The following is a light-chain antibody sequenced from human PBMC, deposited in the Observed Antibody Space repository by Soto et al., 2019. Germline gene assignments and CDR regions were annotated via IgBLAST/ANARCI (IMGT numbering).Light chain of an antibody. CDR2: AES. Sequence: DMEMTQSPSSLSAFVGDRVTITCRASQSISNYLKWYQHKPGKVPKLLIYAESSLQSGVPTRFSGSGSGTDFTLTINSLQPEDFATYYCQQSYGTPLTFGGGTKIEIK. CDR1: QSISNY. CDR3: QQSYGTPLT. V-gene: IGKV1-39*01. J-gene: IGKJ4*01.